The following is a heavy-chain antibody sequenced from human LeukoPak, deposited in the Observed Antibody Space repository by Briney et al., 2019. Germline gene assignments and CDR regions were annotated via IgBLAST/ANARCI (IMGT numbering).Heavy chain of an antibody. D-gene: IGHD6-19*01. CDR3: ATEGRSSGWSDYYYMDV. CDR2: INPSGGST. V-gene: IGHV1-46*01. CDR1: GYTFTSYA. Sequence: ASVKVSCKASGYTFTSYAMHWVRQAPGQGLEWMGIINPSGGSTSYAQKFQGRVTMTRDMSTSTVYMELSSLGSEDTAVYYCATEGRSSGWSDYYYMDVWGKGTTVTVSS. J-gene: IGHJ6*03.